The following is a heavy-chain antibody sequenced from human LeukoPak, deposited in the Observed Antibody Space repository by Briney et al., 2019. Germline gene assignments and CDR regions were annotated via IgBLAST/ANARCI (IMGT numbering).Heavy chain of an antibody. V-gene: IGHV3-7*01. CDR3: ETSHASSAND. CDR1: GFTFNAYW. D-gene: IGHD4/OR15-4a*01. J-gene: IGHJ4*02. Sequence: PGDSLRLSCAASGFTFNAYWMSWVRQAPGKGLEWVANIKSDGNTKYYVDSVKGRFTISRDNAKNSLYLQMNSLREEDTAVYYCETSHASSANDWGQGTLVTVSS. CDR2: IKSDGNTK.